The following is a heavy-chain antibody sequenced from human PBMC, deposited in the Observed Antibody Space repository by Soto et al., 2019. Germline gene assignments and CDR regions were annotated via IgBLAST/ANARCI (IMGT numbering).Heavy chain of an antibody. J-gene: IGHJ4*02. CDR1: GVTFSRYA. CDR3: ARENYGSGLDY. V-gene: IGHV1-69*01. D-gene: IGHD3-10*01. Sequence: GXSVKVSCKASGVTFSRYAISWVRQAPGQGLEWMGGXLPIFXKANYAQKLQGXVTITADXXTSTEYMELSSLRYEDKDVYYCARENYGSGLDYWGKGTLVTVYS. CDR2: XLPIFXKA.